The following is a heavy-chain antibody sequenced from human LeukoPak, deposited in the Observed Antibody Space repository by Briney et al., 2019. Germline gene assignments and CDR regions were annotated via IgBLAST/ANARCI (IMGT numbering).Heavy chain of an antibody. D-gene: IGHD1-14*01. CDR3: ARGNPARYYDY. V-gene: IGHV3-23*01. J-gene: IGHJ4*02. Sequence: GGSLRLSCAASGFTFSSYVMIWVRQAPGKGLEWVSSITDSGRGTYYADPVRGRFTISRDNSKNTLYLQMNNLRVEDTAIYFCARGNPARYYDYWGQGSLVPVSS. CDR2: ITDSGRGT. CDR1: GFTFSSYV.